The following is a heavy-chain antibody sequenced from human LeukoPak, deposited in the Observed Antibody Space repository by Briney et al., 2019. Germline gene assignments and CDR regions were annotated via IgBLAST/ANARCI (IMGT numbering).Heavy chain of an antibody. Sequence: SVTLSYSASGFPLDDYAMHWLRQPPGRGLEGVSGISWNSCSIGYADSVKGRFTISRDNAKNSLYLQMNSLRAEVTALYYCAKDIRGYSYGYVDYWGQGTLVTVSS. CDR2: ISWNSCSI. V-gene: IGHV3-9*01. D-gene: IGHD5-18*01. CDR1: GFPLDDYA. CDR3: AKDIRGYSYGYVDY. J-gene: IGHJ4*02.